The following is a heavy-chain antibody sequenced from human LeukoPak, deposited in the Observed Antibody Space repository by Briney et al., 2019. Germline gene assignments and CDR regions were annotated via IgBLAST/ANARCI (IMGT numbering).Heavy chain of an antibody. CDR1: GGSISSYY. D-gene: IGHD6-13*01. CDR2: IYYSGST. V-gene: IGHV4-59*01. CDR3: ARGGLAAAGSLSFDY. Sequence: SETLSLTCTVSGGSISSYYWSWIRQPPGKGLEWIGYIYYSGSTNYNPSLKSRVTISVDTSKNQFSLKLSSVTAADTAVYYCARGGLAAAGSLSFDYWGQGTLVTVSS. J-gene: IGHJ4*02.